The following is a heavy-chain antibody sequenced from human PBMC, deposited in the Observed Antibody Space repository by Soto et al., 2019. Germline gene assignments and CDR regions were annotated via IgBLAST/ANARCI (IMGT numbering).Heavy chain of an antibody. J-gene: IGHJ6*03. V-gene: IGHV3-48*01. Sequence: EVQLVESGGGLVQPGWSLRLSCATSGFILSDCAMNWDRQAPGKGLEWVSYISSSSSVIDYADSVKGRFTVSRDNARNSLYLQMNSLRAEDTAVYYCARDLSWGSNWYYYMDVWGKGTTVTVSS. D-gene: IGHD7-27*01. CDR2: ISSSSSVI. CDR1: GFILSDCA. CDR3: ARDLSWGSNWYYYMDV.